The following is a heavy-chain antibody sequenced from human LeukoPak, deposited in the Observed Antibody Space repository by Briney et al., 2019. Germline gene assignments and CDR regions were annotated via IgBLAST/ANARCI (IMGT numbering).Heavy chain of an antibody. CDR3: ARDVEMATIAPTDAFDI. D-gene: IGHD5-24*01. Sequence: ASVKVSCKASGYTLTGYYMHWVRQAPGQGLEWMGWINPNSGGTNYAQKFQGRVTMTRDTSISTTYMELSRLRSDDTAVYYCARDVEMATIAPTDAFDIWGQGTMVTVSS. V-gene: IGHV1-2*02. CDR2: INPNSGGT. J-gene: IGHJ3*02. CDR1: GYTLTGYY.